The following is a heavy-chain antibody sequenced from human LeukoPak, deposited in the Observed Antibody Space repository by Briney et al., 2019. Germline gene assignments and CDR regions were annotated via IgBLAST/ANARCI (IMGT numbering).Heavy chain of an antibody. CDR2: IYHSGST. J-gene: IGHJ4*02. CDR3: AREPYGSGRGDFDY. Sequence: PSETLSLTCTVSGGSISSGGYYWSWIRQPPGKGLEWIGYIYHSGSTYYNPSLKSRVTISVDTSKNQFSLKLSSVTAADTAVYYCAREPYGSGRGDFDYWGQGTLVTVSS. D-gene: IGHD3-10*01. V-gene: IGHV4-30-2*01. CDR1: GGSISSGGYY.